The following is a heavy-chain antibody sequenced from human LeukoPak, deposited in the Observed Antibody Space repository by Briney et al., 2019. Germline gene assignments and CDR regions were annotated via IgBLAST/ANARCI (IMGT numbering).Heavy chain of an antibody. J-gene: IGHJ4*02. CDR3: ASEGDSSGYEYLDY. D-gene: IGHD3-22*01. V-gene: IGHV3-30*04. Sequence: GGSLRLSCAASGFTFSRYAMHWVRQAPGKGLEWVAVISYDGSNKYYADSVKGRFTISRDNSKNTLYLQMNSLRAEDTAVYYCASEGDSSGYEYLDYWGQGTLVTVSS. CDR1: GFTFSRYA. CDR2: ISYDGSNK.